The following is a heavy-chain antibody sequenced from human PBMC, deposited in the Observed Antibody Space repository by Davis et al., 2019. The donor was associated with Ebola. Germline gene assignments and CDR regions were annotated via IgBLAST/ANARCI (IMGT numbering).Heavy chain of an antibody. CDR3: AKDFWRSQYHVPAGTGWPGDYFDC. D-gene: IGHD3-3*01. J-gene: IGHJ4*02. CDR1: GFTFSTYA. V-gene: IGHV3-23*01. Sequence: GESLKISCAASGFTFSTYAMNWVRQAPGEGLEWVSAISNSGDSTYYADSVKGRFTISRDNSKNTLYLQMNSLRGEDTAVYYCAKDFWRSQYHVPAGTGWPGDYFDCWGQGTLVTVSS. CDR2: ISNSGDST.